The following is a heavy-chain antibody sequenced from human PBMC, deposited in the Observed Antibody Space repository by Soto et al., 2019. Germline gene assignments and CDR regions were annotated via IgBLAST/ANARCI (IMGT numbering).Heavy chain of an antibody. CDR1: GGTFSSYA. J-gene: IGHJ6*02. CDR3: ATAVLLMYYYYGMDV. V-gene: IGHV1-69*12. CDR2: IIPIFGTA. Sequence: QVQLVQSGAEVKKPGSSVKVSCKASGGTFSSYAISWVRQAPGQGLEWMGGIIPIFGTADYAQKFQGRVTXSADESTSTAYMELSSLRSEDTAVYYCATAVLLMYYYYGMDVWGQGTTVTVSS. D-gene: IGHD2-8*01.